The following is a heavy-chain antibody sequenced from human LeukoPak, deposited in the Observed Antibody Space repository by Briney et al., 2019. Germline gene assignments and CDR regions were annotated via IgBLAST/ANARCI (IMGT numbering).Heavy chain of an antibody. D-gene: IGHD3-10*01. CDR1: GFIFSSHA. CDR2: ISGSGGMT. Sequence: GGSLRLSCAASGFIFSSHAMNWVRQAPGKGLEWVSVISGSGGMTYYADSVKGRFTVSRDNSKNTLFLQMNSLKSEDTAVYYCTTYGSGRKFDYWGQGILVTVSS. J-gene: IGHJ4*02. V-gene: IGHV3-23*01. CDR3: TTYGSGRKFDY.